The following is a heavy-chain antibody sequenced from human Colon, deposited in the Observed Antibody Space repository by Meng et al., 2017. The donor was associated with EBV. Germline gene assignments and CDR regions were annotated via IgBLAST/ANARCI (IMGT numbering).Heavy chain of an antibody. Sequence: QVPLHAAGPGLVKPSGPLSLTCAVSGGSLSSRNWWSWVRQPPGKGLEWIGEIYHSGSTNYNPSLKSRVTISVDESKNQFSLRLSSVTAADTAVYYCARVGAYCGGDCYHPRWGQGTLVTVSS. J-gene: IGHJ4*02. V-gene: IGHV4-4*02. D-gene: IGHD2-21*02. CDR1: GGSLSSRNW. CDR3: ARVGAYCGGDCYHPR. CDR2: IYHSGST.